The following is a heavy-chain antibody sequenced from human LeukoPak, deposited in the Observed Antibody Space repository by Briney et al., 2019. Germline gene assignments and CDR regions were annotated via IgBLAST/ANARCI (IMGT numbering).Heavy chain of an antibody. Sequence: GGSLRLSCAASGFTFSNAWMNWVRQAPGKGLEWVGHIKRNTDCGTTDYAAPVKGRFTISRDDSKNTVYLQMNSLETEDTALYFCVTYSGSAGKGLYFGDWGQGTLVTVSS. J-gene: IGHJ4*02. CDR1: GFTFSNAW. V-gene: IGHV3-15*01. CDR3: VTYSGSAGKGLYFGD. CDR2: IKRNTDCGTT. D-gene: IGHD6-19*01.